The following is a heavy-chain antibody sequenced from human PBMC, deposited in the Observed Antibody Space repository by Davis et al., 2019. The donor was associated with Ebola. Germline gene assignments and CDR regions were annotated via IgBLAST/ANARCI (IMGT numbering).Heavy chain of an antibody. V-gene: IGHV4-34*01. Sequence: MPGGSLRLSCAVYGGSFSGYYWSWIRQPPGKGLEWIGEINHSGSTNYNPSLKSRVTISVDTSKNQFSLKLSSVTAADTAVYYCARSRGIVVVVAATRFDYWGQGTLVTVSS. CDR1: GGSFSGYY. J-gene: IGHJ4*02. D-gene: IGHD2-15*01. CDR2: INHSGST. CDR3: ARSRGIVVVVAATRFDY.